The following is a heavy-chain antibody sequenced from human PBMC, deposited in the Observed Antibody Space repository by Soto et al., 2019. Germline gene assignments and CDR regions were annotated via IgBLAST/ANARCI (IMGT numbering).Heavy chain of an antibody. D-gene: IGHD2-2*01. V-gene: IGHV1-69*12. CDR1: GGTFSSYA. CDR2: IISIFGTA. CDR3: ARHVPAAGYYYGMDV. J-gene: IGHJ6*02. Sequence: QVQLVQSGAEVKKPGSSVKVSCKASGGTFSSYAISWVRQAPGQGLEWMGGIISIFGTANYAQKFQGRVTXXADEATSPASMELSSLRSEDTAVYYCARHVPAAGYYYGMDVWGQGTTVTVSS.